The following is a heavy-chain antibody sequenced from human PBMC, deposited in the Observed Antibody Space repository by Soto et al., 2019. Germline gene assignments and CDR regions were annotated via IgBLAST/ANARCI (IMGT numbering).Heavy chain of an antibody. Sequence: QVQLVQSGAEVKKPGSSVKVSCKASGGTFSSYAISWVRQAPGQGLEWMGGIIPIFGTANYAQKIQGRVTITADESTSTAYMELSSLRSEDTAVYYCARAGHIVVVTAIPPWFDPWGQGTLVTVSS. V-gene: IGHV1-69*01. CDR3: ARAGHIVVVTAIPPWFDP. CDR2: IIPIFGTA. D-gene: IGHD2-21*02. CDR1: GGTFSSYA. J-gene: IGHJ5*02.